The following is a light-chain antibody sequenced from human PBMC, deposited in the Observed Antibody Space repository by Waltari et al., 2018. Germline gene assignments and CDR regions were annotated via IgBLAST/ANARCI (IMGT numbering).Light chain of an antibody. CDR1: NSYVGRYNL. J-gene: IGLJ2*01. V-gene: IGLV2-23*02. CDR3: SSYAGDNIVV. Sequence: QSALTQPASVSGSLGQSITISCTGTNSYVGRYNLVSWHQQHPGNAPKLLLFGVTKRPSGVSTRFSGSKSGNTASMTISGLQAEDEADYYCSSYAGDNIVVFGGGTRLTVV. CDR2: GVT.